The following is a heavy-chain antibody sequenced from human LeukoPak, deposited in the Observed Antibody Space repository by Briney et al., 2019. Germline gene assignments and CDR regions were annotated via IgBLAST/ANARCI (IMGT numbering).Heavy chain of an antibody. J-gene: IGHJ3*02. CDR1: GFTFSSYA. Sequence: GGSLRLSCAAPGFTFSSYAMHWVRQAPGKGLEWVAVISYDGSNKYYADSVKGRFTISRDNSKNTLYLQMNSLRAEDTAVYYCARVESSGRYAFDIWGQGTMVTVSS. V-gene: IGHV3-30-3*01. CDR3: ARVESSGRYAFDI. CDR2: ISYDGSNK. D-gene: IGHD6-19*01.